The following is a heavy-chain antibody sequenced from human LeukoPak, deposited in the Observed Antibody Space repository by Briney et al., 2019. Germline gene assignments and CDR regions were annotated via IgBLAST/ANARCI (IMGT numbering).Heavy chain of an antibody. CDR1: GLTFSSSW. J-gene: IGHJ4*02. Sequence: GGSLRLSCAVSGLTFSSSWMDWVRQAPGKGLEWVSVVYSGGSTYYADSVKGRFTISRDSSKNTLYLQMNSLRAEDTAVYYCARGGPGRLQADSWGQGTLVTVSS. D-gene: IGHD1-14*01. CDR3: ARGGPGRLQADS. V-gene: IGHV3-53*01. CDR2: VYSGGST.